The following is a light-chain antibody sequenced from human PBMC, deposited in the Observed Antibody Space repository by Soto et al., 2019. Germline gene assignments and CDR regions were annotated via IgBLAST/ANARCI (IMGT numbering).Light chain of an antibody. V-gene: IGKV3-20*01. CDR1: QTVSNNY. J-gene: IGKJ2*01. CDR2: GAS. CDR3: QQYGSSISYT. Sequence: VLTQSPGTLSLSPGERATLSCRASQTVSNNYLAWYQQKPGQAPRLLIYGASSRATGIPDRFSGSGSGTVFTLTIIRLEPEDFAVYYCQQYGSSISYTFGQGTKLEIK.